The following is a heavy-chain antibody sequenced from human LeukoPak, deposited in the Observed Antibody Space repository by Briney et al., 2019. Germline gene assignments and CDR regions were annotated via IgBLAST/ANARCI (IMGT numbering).Heavy chain of an antibody. D-gene: IGHD2-15*01. CDR1: GASITSGGYY. CDR3: ATKPGYCSGGNCYSQNGNWFDP. Sequence: PSETLSLTCTVSGASITSGGYYWSWIRQHPQRRREWCGYLYYTGRSFYNPSLKSRVTISVDTSENQFSLNLNSVTAADTAVYYCATKPGYCSGGNCYSQNGNWFDPWGQGTLVTVSS. J-gene: IGHJ5*02. CDR2: LYYTGRS. V-gene: IGHV4-31*03.